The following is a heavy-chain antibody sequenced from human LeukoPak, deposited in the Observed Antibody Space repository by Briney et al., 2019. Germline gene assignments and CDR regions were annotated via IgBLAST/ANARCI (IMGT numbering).Heavy chain of an antibody. CDR1: GFTFSSYA. J-gene: IGHJ4*02. Sequence: GSLRPSCAASGFTFSSYAMSWVRQAPGKGLEWVSAISGSGGSTYYADSVKGRFTISRDNSKNTLYLQMNSLRAEDTAVYYCAKVLFYDILTGYFDYWGQGTLVTVSS. D-gene: IGHD3-9*01. V-gene: IGHV3-23*01. CDR3: AKVLFYDILTGYFDY. CDR2: ISGSGGST.